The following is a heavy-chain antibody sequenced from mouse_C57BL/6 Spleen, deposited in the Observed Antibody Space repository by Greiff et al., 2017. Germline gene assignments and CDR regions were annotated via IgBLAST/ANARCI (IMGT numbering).Heavy chain of an antibody. V-gene: IGHV14-4*01. CDR1: GFNIKDDY. CDR2: IDPENGDT. J-gene: IGHJ2*01. CDR3: TTRAIYYDYGGGFDY. Sequence: VQLKQSGAELVRPGASVKLSCTASGFNIKDDYMHWVKQRPEQGLEWIGWIDPENGDTEYASKFQGKATITADTSSNTAYLQLSSLTSEDTAVYYCTTRAIYYDYGGGFDYWGQGTTLTVAS. D-gene: IGHD2-4*01.